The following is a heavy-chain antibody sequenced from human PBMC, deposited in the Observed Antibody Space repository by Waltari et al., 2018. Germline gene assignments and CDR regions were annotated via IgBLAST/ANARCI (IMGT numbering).Heavy chain of an antibody. V-gene: IGHV4-39*01. D-gene: IGHD3-22*01. CDR3: ARVTESGYRQYTFDY. J-gene: IGHJ4*02. Sequence: QLQLQESGPGLVKPSENLSLTCTVSGASISSSNYYWGWIRQPHGKGLGWIGSIYSSGSTYYTPSLKSRVTISVDTSRNQFSLKLSSVTAADTAVYYCARVTESGYRQYTFDYWGQGTLVTVSS. CDR2: IYSSGST. CDR1: GASISSSNYY.